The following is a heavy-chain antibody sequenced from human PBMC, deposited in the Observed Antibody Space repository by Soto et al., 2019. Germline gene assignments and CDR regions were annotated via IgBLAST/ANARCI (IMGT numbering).Heavy chain of an antibody. CDR2: TYFGGST. Sequence: SETLSLTCTVSGGSISSTPSYWAWIRQPPGKGLEWVGSTYFGGSTYYNPSLKSRVSISVDTSKNQISLKVSPATATDTAVYFCARPRHHTAMVFDYWGQGTLVTVSS. V-gene: IGHV4-39*01. CDR1: GGSISSTPSY. J-gene: IGHJ4*01. CDR3: ARPRHHTAMVFDY. D-gene: IGHD5-18*01.